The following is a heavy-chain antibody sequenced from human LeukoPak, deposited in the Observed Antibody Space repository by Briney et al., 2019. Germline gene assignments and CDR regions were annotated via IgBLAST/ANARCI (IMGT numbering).Heavy chain of an antibody. CDR2: INPNSGAI. CDR3: TRILPYFYDGRGHHPFDF. D-gene: IGHD3-22*01. Sequence: ASVMVSCKASGYTFTNYYMHWVRQAPGQGFGWMGWINPNSGAINYAQKFRGRVTMTRDTSISTAYMELNSLTSDDTAVYWCTRILPYFYDGRGHHPFDFWGQGTLVTVSS. J-gene: IGHJ4*02. V-gene: IGHV1-2*02. CDR1: GYTFTNYY.